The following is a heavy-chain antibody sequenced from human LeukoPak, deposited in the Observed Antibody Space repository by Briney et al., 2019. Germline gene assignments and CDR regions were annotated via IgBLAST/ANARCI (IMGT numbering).Heavy chain of an antibody. CDR1: GFTFSSYA. D-gene: IGHD3-10*01. V-gene: IGHV3-23*01. CDR2: ISGSGGST. CDR3: AKGYSGTYGSGSYYNGGWYFDY. J-gene: IGHJ4*02. Sequence: PGGSLRLSCAASGFTFSSYAMSWVRQAPGKGLEWVSAISGSGGSTYYADSVKGRFTISRDNSKNTLYLQMNSLRAEDTAVYYCAKGYSGTYGSGSYYNGGWYFDYWGQGTLVTVSS.